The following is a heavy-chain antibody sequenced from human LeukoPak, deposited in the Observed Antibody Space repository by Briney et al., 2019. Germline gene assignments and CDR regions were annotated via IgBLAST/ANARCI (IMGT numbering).Heavy chain of an antibody. CDR2: IYYSGNT. CDR1: GGSMKSYY. D-gene: IGHD1-14*01. Sequence: SETLSLTCTVSGGSMKSYYWSWIRQPPGKGLEWIAYIYYSGNTNYNPSLKSRVTISVDTSKNQFSLKLNSVTATDTAVYYCARHPPSYKGAFDIWGQGTMVTVSS. V-gene: IGHV4-59*08. CDR3: ARHPPSYKGAFDI. J-gene: IGHJ3*02.